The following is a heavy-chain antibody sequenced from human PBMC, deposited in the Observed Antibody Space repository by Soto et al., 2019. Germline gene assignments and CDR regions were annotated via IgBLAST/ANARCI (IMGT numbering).Heavy chain of an antibody. Sequence: PGGSLRLSCAASGFTFSDYYMSWIRQAPGKGLEWVSRINTDETIISYADSVKGRLTVSRDNAKSTLYLQMSSLGAEDTAMYYCTRDPIDYWGQGTLVTVSS. CDR2: INTDETII. J-gene: IGHJ4*02. CDR1: GFTFSDYY. CDR3: TRDPIDY. V-gene: IGHV3-74*01.